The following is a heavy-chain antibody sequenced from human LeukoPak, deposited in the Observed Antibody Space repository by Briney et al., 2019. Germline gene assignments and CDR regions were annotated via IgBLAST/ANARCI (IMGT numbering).Heavy chain of an antibody. V-gene: IGHV3-72*01. D-gene: IGHD6-19*01. J-gene: IGHJ6*02. Sequence: GGSLRLSCAASGFTFSDHYMDWVRQAPGKGLEWVGRTRNKANGYTTEYAASVKGRFTISRDDSKNSLYLQMNSLKTEDTAVYYCARGTYSSGWYHYYYYGMDVWGQGTTVTVSS. CDR1: GFTFSDHY. CDR3: ARGTYSSGWYHYYYYGMDV. CDR2: TRNKANGYTT.